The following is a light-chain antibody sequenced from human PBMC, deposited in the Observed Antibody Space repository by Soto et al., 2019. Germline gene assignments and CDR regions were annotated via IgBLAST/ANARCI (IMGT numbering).Light chain of an antibody. CDR2: DVS. Sequence: QSALTQPASVSGSPGQSITISCTGTSSDVGAYNYVSWYQQHPGKAPKLMIYDVSNRPSGVSDRFSGSKSGNTASLTISGLQAEDEAEYHCSSYTTSTTGRTTYVFGTGTKLTVL. V-gene: IGLV2-14*03. CDR3: SSYTTSTTGRTTYV. CDR1: SSDVGAYNY. J-gene: IGLJ1*01.